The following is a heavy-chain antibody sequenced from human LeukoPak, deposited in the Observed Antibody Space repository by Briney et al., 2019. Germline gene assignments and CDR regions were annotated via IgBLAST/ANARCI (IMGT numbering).Heavy chain of an antibody. J-gene: IGHJ4*02. Sequence: PGGSLRLSCAASGFTFSSYAMSWVRQAPGKGLEWVSAISRSGGSTYYADSVKGRFTISRDNSKNTLYLQMNSLRAEDTAVYYCAKVRIQRWSDGGYYFDYWGQGTLVTVSS. CDR1: GFTFSSYA. CDR3: AKVRIQRWSDGGYYFDY. D-gene: IGHD5-18*01. CDR2: ISRSGGST. V-gene: IGHV3-23*01.